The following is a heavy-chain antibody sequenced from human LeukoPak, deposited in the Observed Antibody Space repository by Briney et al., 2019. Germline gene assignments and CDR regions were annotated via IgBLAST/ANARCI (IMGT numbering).Heavy chain of an antibody. V-gene: IGHV1-2*02. J-gene: IGHJ4*02. D-gene: IGHD4-17*01. CDR1: GYAFTDYY. CDR2: IYPYSGGT. Sequence: GAPVKVSCKASGYAFTDYYLHWVRQAPGQGFEWMGRIYPYSGGTNDAQRFQGRVTLTRDTSISTAYMELISLTSDDTAVYYCAREMNYGAYKASDYWGQGTLVTVSS. CDR3: AREMNYGAYKASDY.